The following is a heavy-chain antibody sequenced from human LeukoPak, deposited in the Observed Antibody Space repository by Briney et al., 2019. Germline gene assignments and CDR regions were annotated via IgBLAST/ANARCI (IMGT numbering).Heavy chain of an antibody. Sequence: SETLSLTCAVSGGSISSTSYYWAWIRQPPGKGLEWIGNIYYSGSTYHNPSLKSRVGLSVDTSRNQFSLRLSSVDAADTAVYYCAKAGVRYFDSSGLYAFDFWGQGTTVTVSS. J-gene: IGHJ3*01. D-gene: IGHD3-22*01. CDR1: GGSISSTSYY. CDR3: AKAGVRYFDSSGLYAFDF. V-gene: IGHV4-39*01. CDR2: IYYSGST.